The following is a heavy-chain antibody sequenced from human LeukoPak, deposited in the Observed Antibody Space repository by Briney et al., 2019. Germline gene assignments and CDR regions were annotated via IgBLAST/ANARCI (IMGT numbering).Heavy chain of an antibody. V-gene: IGHV3-23*01. Sequence: PGGSLRLACAASGFTFSSHAMSWVRQAPGKGLEWVSVISGSGRSTYYADSAKGRFTTSRDNSKDTLDLQMNRLRAEDTALYYCAQDYSGYDLSAGYWGQGTLVTVSS. D-gene: IGHD5-12*01. CDR2: ISGSGRST. CDR3: AQDYSGYDLSAGY. CDR1: GFTFSSHA. J-gene: IGHJ4*02.